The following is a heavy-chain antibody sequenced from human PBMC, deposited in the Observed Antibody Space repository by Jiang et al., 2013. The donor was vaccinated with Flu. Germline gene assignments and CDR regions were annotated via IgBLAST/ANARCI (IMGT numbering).Heavy chain of an antibody. CDR3: ARARAPYGSGSYFGFWFDS. J-gene: IGHJ5*01. CDR1: DGSITNNRYY. D-gene: IGHD3-10*01. V-gene: IGHV4-39*07. CDR2: LSYTGRT. Sequence: LLKPSETLSLTCSVSDGSITNNRYYWGWIRQSPGRGLEWLGGLSYTGRTYVNPSLQSRVSVSIDTSKKQFSLRLNSVTAADTAVYCCARARAPYGSGSYFGFWFDSWGQGSLVTVSS.